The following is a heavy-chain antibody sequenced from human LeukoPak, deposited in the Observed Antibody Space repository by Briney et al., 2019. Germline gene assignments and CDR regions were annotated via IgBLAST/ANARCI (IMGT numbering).Heavy chain of an antibody. J-gene: IGHJ6*03. CDR1: GGSISSSSYY. CDR2: IYYSGST. Sequence: PSETLSLTCTVSGGSISSSSYYWGWIRQPPGKGLEWIGSIYYSGSTYYNPSLKSRVTISVDTSKNQFSLKLSSVTAADTAVYYCARVTCGDDCRAHYYYYYMDVWGKGTTVTISS. D-gene: IGHD2-21*02. V-gene: IGHV4-39*01. CDR3: ARVTCGDDCRAHYYYYYMDV.